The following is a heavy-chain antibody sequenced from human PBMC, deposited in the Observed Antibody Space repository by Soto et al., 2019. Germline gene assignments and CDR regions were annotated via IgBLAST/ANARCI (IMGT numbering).Heavy chain of an antibody. CDR3: AKVDTAMATGYFDY. Sequence: PGGSLRLSCAASGFTFRSYARSWVRQAPGKGLEWVSAISGSGGSTYYADSVKGRFTISRDNSKNTLYLQMNSLRAEDTAVYYCAKVDTAMATGYFDYWGQGTLVTVSS. CDR1: GFTFRSYA. CDR2: ISGSGGST. V-gene: IGHV3-23*01. J-gene: IGHJ4*02. D-gene: IGHD5-18*01.